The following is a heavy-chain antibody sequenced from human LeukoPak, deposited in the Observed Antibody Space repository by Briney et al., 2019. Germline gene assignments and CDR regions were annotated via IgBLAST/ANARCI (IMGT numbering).Heavy chain of an antibody. J-gene: IGHJ4*02. V-gene: IGHV3-23*01. Sequence: GGSLRLSCAASGFTFSNYAMSWVRQAPGKGLEWVSGISGTSGTINYAAPVKGRFTISRDNSKNTLYLQMNSLRVDDMAVYYCAKRLGDPRAFDYWGQGTLATVSS. D-gene: IGHD2-21*02. CDR2: ISGTSGTI. CDR1: GFTFSNYA. CDR3: AKRLGDPRAFDY.